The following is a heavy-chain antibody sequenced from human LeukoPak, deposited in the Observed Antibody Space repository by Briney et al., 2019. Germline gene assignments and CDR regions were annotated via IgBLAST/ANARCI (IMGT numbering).Heavy chain of an antibody. Sequence: SETLSLTCSVSGGSISSYYWSWIRQPPGKGLEWIGEINHSGSTNYNPSLKSRVTISVDTSKNQFSLKLSSMTAADTAVYYCARARVAAAGTFTDYWGQGTLVTVSS. CDR2: INHSGST. CDR3: ARARVAAAGTFTDY. V-gene: IGHV4-34*01. J-gene: IGHJ4*02. D-gene: IGHD6-13*01. CDR1: GGSISSYY.